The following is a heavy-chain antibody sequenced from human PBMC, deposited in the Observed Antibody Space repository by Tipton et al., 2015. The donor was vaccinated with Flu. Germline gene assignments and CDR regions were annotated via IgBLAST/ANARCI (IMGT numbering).Heavy chain of an antibody. CDR1: GDSIGSGYF. CDR3: ARRDCSNYVSEPKNWFDP. CDR2: VHRAGNP. Sequence: TLSLTCSVSGDSIGSGYFWGWIRQAPGQGLEWIGNVHRAGNPYYNPSLKSRVTISVDTSKNQFSLRLYSVTAADTAVYYCARRDCSNYVSEPKNWFDPWGQGTLVTVSS. J-gene: IGHJ5*02. V-gene: IGHV4-38-2*01. D-gene: IGHD4-11*01.